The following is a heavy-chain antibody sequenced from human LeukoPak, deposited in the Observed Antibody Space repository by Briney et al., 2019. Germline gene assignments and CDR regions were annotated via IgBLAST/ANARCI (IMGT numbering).Heavy chain of an antibody. V-gene: IGHV3-15*01. D-gene: IGHD3-10*01. Sequence: GGSLRLSCVASGFTFSNTWMSWVRQAPGKGLEWVGRIRRETDGGATDYGAPVKGRFTISRDDSENTMYLHMNSLKTEDAGVYYCARAIGDPNYYYYGMDVWGQGTTVTVSS. CDR2: IRRETDGGAT. J-gene: IGHJ6*02. CDR3: ARAIGDPNYYYYGMDV. CDR1: GFTFSNTW.